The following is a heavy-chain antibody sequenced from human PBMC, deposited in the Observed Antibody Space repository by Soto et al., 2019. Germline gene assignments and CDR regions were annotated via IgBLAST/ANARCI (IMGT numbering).Heavy chain of an antibody. J-gene: IGHJ5*02. D-gene: IGHD3-22*01. Sequence: QVQLVQSGAEVKKPGSSVKVSCKASGGTFSSYAISWVRQAPGQGLEWMGGIIPIFGTANYAQKFQGRVTITADESTSTAYIELSSLRSEDTAVYYCARALYDSSGYYSYNWFDPWGQGTLVTVSS. CDR1: GGTFSSYA. CDR2: IIPIFGTA. V-gene: IGHV1-69*01. CDR3: ARALYDSSGYYSYNWFDP.